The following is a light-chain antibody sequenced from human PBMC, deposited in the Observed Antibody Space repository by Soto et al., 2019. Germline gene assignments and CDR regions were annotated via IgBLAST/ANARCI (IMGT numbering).Light chain of an antibody. CDR2: GAS. V-gene: IGKV3-20*01. J-gene: IGKJ2*01. Sequence: EIVLTQSPGTLSLSPGERATLSCRASQSVSSSYLAWYQQKPGQAPRLIIYGASDRATGIPDRFSGSGSGTAVNLTISRLEPEDFSVYYCQQYGSSPYTFGQGTKLEIK. CDR1: QSVSSSY. CDR3: QQYGSSPYT.